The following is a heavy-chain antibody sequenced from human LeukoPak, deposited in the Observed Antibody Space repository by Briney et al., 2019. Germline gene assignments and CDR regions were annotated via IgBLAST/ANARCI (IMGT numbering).Heavy chain of an antibody. V-gene: IGHV1-24*01. CDR1: GYTLTELS. Sequence: ASVKVSCKVSGYTLTELSMHWVRRAPGKGLEWMGGFDPEDGETIYAQKFQGRVTMTEDTSTDTAYMELSSLRSEDTAVYYCAPLSSGYPGYFDYWGQGTLVTVPS. CDR2: FDPEDGET. CDR3: APLSSGYPGYFDY. D-gene: IGHD3-22*01. J-gene: IGHJ4*02.